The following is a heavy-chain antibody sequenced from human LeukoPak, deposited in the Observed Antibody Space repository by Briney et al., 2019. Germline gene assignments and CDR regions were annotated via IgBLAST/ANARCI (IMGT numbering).Heavy chain of an antibody. CDR2: ISAYNGNT. J-gene: IGHJ4*02. D-gene: IGHD6-13*01. Sequence: ASVNVSCKASGYTFTSCGISWVRQAPGQGLEWMGWISAYNGNTNYAQKLQGRVTMTTDTSTSTAYMELRSLRSDDTAVYYCARTHSSRWHYYFDYWGQGTLVNVSS. CDR3: ARTHSSRWHYYFDY. V-gene: IGHV1-18*01. CDR1: GYTFTSCG.